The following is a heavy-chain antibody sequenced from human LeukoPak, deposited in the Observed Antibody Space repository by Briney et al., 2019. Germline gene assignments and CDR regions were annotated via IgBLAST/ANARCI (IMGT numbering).Heavy chain of an antibody. Sequence: ASVKVSCKASGFTFTTYGISWVRQAPGQGLEWMGWISTYNGNTNTDYAQKLQGRVTITADKSTSTAYMELSSLRSEDTAVYYCAREGSSGGSCYSWGQGTLATVSS. J-gene: IGHJ4*02. CDR2: ISTYNGNT. V-gene: IGHV1-18*01. CDR1: GFTFTTYG. D-gene: IGHD2-15*01. CDR3: AREGSSGGSCYS.